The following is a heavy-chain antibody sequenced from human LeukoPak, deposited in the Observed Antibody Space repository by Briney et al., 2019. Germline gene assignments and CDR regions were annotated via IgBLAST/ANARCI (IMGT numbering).Heavy chain of an antibody. CDR3: AKEAIFVGGNYYYYYMDV. Sequence: GGSLRLSCAASGFTFSSYGMHWVRQAPGKGLEWVALISYDGSNEYYADSVKGRFTISRDNSKNTLYLQMNSLRAEDTAVYYCAKEAIFVGGNYYYYYMDVWGRGTTVTVSS. J-gene: IGHJ6*03. CDR1: GFTFSSYG. CDR2: ISYDGSNE. V-gene: IGHV3-30*18. D-gene: IGHD3-3*01.